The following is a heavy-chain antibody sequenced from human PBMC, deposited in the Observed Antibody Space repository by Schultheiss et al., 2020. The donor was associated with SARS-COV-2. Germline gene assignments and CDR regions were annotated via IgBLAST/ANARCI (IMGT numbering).Heavy chain of an antibody. CDR3: ARREDIVATPLDY. D-gene: IGHD5-12*01. V-gene: IGHV5-51*01. J-gene: IGHJ4*02. CDR1: GYSFTSYW. CDR2: IYPRDSDT. Sequence: GGSLRLSCKGSGYSFTSYWIGWVRQMPGKGLEWMGIIYPRDSDTRYSPSFQGQVTISADKSISTAYLQWSSLKASDTAMYYCARREDIVATPLDYWGQGTLVTVSS.